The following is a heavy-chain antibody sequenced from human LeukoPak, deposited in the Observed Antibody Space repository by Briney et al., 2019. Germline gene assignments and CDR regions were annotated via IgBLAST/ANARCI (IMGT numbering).Heavy chain of an antibody. CDR2: ISSSSSYI. CDR1: VFTFSSYS. Sequence: GGSLRLSGAASVFTFSSYSMNWVRQAQGKGLEWVSSISSSSSYIYYADSVKGRFTISRDNAKNSLYLQINSLRAEDTAVSYCARHRSLWNAFEIWGQGTMVTVSS. J-gene: IGHJ3*02. CDR3: ARHRSLWNAFEI. V-gene: IGHV3-21*01. D-gene: IGHD3-10*01.